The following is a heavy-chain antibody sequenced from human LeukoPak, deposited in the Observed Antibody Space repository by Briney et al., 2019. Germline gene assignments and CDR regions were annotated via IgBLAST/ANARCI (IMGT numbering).Heavy chain of an antibody. Sequence: GGSLRLSCATSGFTFISYEMNWVRQAPGKGLERVSYISETGSTIYYADSVKGRFTISRDNAKNSLYLQMNSLGPEDTAVYYCARDPYSGNYGNYYYYYMDVWGKGTTVTISS. J-gene: IGHJ6*03. V-gene: IGHV3-48*03. CDR2: ISETGSTI. CDR3: ARDPYSGNYGNYYYYYMDV. D-gene: IGHD1-26*01. CDR1: GFTFISYE.